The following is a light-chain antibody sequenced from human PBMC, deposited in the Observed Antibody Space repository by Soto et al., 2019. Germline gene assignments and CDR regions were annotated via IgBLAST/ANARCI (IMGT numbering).Light chain of an antibody. CDR3: QHYKNYPWT. CDR1: QDVDRY. J-gene: IGKJ1*01. V-gene: IGKV1-8*01. Sequence: AIRMTQSPSSLSASAGDRVAIACRASQDVDRYLAWYQQKPGQAPKLLIYGASTLQSGVPSRFSGGGSGTDFTLTISCLQSEHFASYYCQHYKNYPWTFGQGTKVEIK. CDR2: GAS.